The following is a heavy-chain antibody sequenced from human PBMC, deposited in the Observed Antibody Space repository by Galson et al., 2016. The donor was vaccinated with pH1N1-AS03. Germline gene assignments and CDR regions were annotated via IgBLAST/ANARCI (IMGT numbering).Heavy chain of an antibody. V-gene: IGHV3-48*02. CDR2: ISSSGDTI. CDR1: GFVFGDYS. Sequence: SLRLSCAGSGFVFGDYSMNWVRQPPGKGLEWVAYISSSGDTIKYGDSVKGRFTISRDSAKNSVFLQMNSLRDEDTAVYYCARDGPPQGISVAGSFDFWGQGTLVTVSS. J-gene: IGHJ4*02. D-gene: IGHD6-19*01. CDR3: ARDGPPQGISVAGSFDF.